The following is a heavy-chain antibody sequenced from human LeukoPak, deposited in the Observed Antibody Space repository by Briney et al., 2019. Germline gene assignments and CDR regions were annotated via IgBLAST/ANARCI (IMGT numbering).Heavy chain of an antibody. CDR2: INPNSGGT. J-gene: IGHJ2*01. CDR1: GYTFTGYY. CDR3: ARDRPHPHLAWYFDL. Sequence: ASVKVSCKASGYTFTGYYMHWVRQAPGQGLEWMGWINPNSGGTNYAQKFQGRVTMTRDTSISTAYMELSRMRSDDTAVYYCARDRPHPHLAWYFDLWGRGTLVTVSS. V-gene: IGHV1-2*02.